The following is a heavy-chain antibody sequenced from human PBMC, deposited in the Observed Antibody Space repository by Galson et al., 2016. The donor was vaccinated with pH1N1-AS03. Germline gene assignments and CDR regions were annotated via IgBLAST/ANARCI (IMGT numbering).Heavy chain of an antibody. J-gene: IGHJ4*02. CDR2: ISSSSTTI. CDR3: AREYCGGDCYSPAPAIDY. V-gene: IGHV3-48*02. D-gene: IGHD2-21*02. CDR1: GFTFSSYS. Sequence: SLRLSCAASGFTFSSYSMNWVRQAPGKGLEWVSYISSSSTTIYYADSVKGRFTISRDNAENSLYLLMNSLRDEDTAVYYCAREYCGGDCYSPAPAIDYWGQGTLVTVSS.